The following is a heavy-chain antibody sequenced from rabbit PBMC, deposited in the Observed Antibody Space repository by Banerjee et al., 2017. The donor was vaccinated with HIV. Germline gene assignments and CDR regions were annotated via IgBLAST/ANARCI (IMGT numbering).Heavy chain of an antibody. V-gene: IGHV1S45*01. Sequence: QEQLEESGGDLVKPEGSLTLTCTASGFSFSSSYYYMCWVRQAPGKGLEWIGCIYTGSGSTYYASWAKGRFTISKTSSTTVTLQMTSLTAADTATYFCARSTSGYDIGDLWGQGTLVTVS. CDR2: IYTGSGST. CDR1: GFSFSSSYY. CDR3: ARSTSGYDIGDL. J-gene: IGHJ3*01. D-gene: IGHD1-1*01.